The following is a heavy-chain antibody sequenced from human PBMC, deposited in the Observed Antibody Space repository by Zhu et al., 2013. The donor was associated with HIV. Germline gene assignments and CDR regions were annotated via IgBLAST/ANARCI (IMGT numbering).Heavy chain of an antibody. CDR1: GGTFSSYA. V-gene: IGHV1-69*06. CDR3: ARDLHGYGDRRPLHGMDV. CDR2: IIPIFGTA. J-gene: IGHJ6*02. D-gene: IGHD4-17*01. Sequence: QVQLVQSGAEVKKPGSSVKVSCKASGGTFSSYAISWVRQAPGQGLEWMGGIIPIFGTANYAQKFQGRVTITADKSTSTAYMELSSLRSEDTAVYYCARDLHGYGDRRPLHGMDVWGQGTTVTVSS.